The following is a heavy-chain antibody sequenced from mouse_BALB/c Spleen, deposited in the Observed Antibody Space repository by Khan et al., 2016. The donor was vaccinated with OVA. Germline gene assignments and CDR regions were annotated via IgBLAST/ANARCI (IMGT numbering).Heavy chain of an antibody. V-gene: IGHV1S81*02. CDR2: INPNNGDS. CDR1: GYTFTSYY. Sequence: VQLQESGAELVKPGTSVKISCKASGYTFTSYYMYWVKQRPGQGLEWIGGINPNNGDSNFNEKFKSKATLTVDKSSSPAYMQLGILTSEDSAVYYCARSGYGNPFAYWGQGTLVTVSA. D-gene: IGHD2-1*01. J-gene: IGHJ3*01. CDR3: ARSGYGNPFAY.